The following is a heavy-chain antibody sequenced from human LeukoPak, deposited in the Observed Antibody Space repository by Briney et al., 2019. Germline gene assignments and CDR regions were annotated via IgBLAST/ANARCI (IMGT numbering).Heavy chain of an antibody. Sequence: SVKVSCKASGGTFSSYAISWVRQAPGQGLEWMGRIIPIFGIANYAQKFQGRVTITPDKSTSTAYMELSSLRSEDTAVYYCARDMSGDGYNPVFDYWGQGTLVTVSS. J-gene: IGHJ4*02. V-gene: IGHV1-69*04. CDR1: GGTFSSYA. D-gene: IGHD5-24*01. CDR3: ARDMSGDGYNPVFDY. CDR2: IIPIFGIA.